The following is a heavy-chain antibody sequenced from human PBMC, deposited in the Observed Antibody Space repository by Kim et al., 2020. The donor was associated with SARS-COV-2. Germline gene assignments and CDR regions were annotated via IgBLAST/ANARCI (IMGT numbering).Heavy chain of an antibody. CDR2: INSDGTST. V-gene: IGHV3-74*01. J-gene: IGHJ4*02. D-gene: IGHD4-17*01. CDR1: GFTFSSYW. CDR3: ARGPPTAPHGFDY. Sequence: GGSLRLSCVASGFTFSSYWMHWVRQAPGKWLVWVSRINSDGTSTSYADSVKGRFTISRDNAKNTLYLQMNSLRAEDTAVYYCARGPPTAPHGFDYWGQGTLVTVSS.